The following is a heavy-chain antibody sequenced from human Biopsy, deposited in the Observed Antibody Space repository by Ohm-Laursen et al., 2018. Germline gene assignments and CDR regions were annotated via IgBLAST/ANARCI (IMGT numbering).Heavy chain of an antibody. J-gene: IGHJ6*02. V-gene: IGHV3-23*01. CDR2: ITGVGCVT. Sequence: GSLRLSCAASGFTFSSHAMSWVRQAPGKGLAWVSVITGVGCVTYYADPVKGRFTVSSDNSMNTMFLQMNSLRAQDEGTSYCGKWGRAMALYHFYGMDVWGQGTTVSVSS. CDR1: GFTFSSHA. CDR3: GKWGRAMALYHFYGMDV. D-gene: IGHD6-19*01.